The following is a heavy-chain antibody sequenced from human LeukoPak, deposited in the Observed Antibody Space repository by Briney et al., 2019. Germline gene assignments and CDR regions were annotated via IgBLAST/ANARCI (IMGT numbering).Heavy chain of an antibody. J-gene: IGHJ3*02. Sequence: PSETLSLTCTVSGGSLRSYYWSWVRQPAGKGVEWIGRFYTSGSTNYNPSLKSRVTISVDTSKKQCSLRLRSVAAADTAVYFCARDDYYDSSGYRNAFDIWGQGTVVTVSS. CDR1: GGSLRSYY. CDR3: ARDDYYDSSGYRNAFDI. CDR2: FYTSGST. D-gene: IGHD3-22*01. V-gene: IGHV4-4*07.